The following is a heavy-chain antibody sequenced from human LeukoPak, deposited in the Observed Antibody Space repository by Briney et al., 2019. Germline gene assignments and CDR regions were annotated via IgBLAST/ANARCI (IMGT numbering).Heavy chain of an antibody. Sequence: SETLSLTCTVSGGSISSSSYYWGWIRQPPGKGLEWIVSMSYSGHTYYNPSLKSRVTTSIDTSKNQLSLNLKSVTAADTAVYYCARDRGVGIAAAGIEAWGQGTLVTVSS. CDR2: MSYSGHT. CDR3: ARDRGVGIAAAGIEA. D-gene: IGHD6-13*01. J-gene: IGHJ5*02. CDR1: GGSISSSSYY. V-gene: IGHV4-39*07.